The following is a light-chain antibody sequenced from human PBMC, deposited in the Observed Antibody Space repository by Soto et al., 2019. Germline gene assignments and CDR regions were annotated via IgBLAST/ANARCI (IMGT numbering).Light chain of an antibody. J-gene: IGLJ1*01. CDR1: SSDIGAYNY. V-gene: IGLV2-11*01. CDR2: DVS. CDR3: CSYAGGSTHV. Sequence: QSALTQPRSVSGSPGQSVTISCTGTSSDIGAYNYVSWYQQYPGKAPKLMIYDVSERPSGVPDRFSGSKSGNTASLTISGLQTEDEADYYCCSYAGGSTHVFGTGTKLTVL.